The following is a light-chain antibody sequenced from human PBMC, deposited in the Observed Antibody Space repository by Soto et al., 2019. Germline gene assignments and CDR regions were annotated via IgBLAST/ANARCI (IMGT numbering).Light chain of an antibody. CDR3: KSYTSSNTLS. CDR1: NSDVGGYNF. V-gene: IGLV2-14*03. Sequence: QSALTQPASVSGSPGQSITISCTGTNSDVGGYNFVSWYQQHPGKAPKLIIYEVNNRPSGVSNRFSGSRSGNTATLAISGLQAEDEADYYCKSYTSSNTLSFGGGTKLTVL. J-gene: IGLJ2*01. CDR2: EVN.